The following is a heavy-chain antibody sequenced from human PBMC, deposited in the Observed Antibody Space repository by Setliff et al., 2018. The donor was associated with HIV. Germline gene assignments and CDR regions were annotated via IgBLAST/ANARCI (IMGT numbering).Heavy chain of an antibody. CDR1: DGSINTYY. Sequence: PSETLSLTCTVSDGSINTYYWSWIRQPAGKGLEWIGRFYTSGSTNYNPSLKSRVTMSVDTSKNQFSLKLSSVTAADTAVYYCARDRLTYYFDYWGQGILVTVSS. CDR3: ARDRLTYYFDY. J-gene: IGHJ4*02. V-gene: IGHV4-4*07. CDR2: FYTSGST. D-gene: IGHD3-22*01.